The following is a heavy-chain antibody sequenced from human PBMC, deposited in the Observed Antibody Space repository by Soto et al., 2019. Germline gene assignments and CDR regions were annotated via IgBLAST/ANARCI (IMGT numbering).Heavy chain of an antibody. J-gene: IGHJ3*02. CDR2: IVPNSGTT. V-gene: IGHV1-46*02. CDR1: GFDFNYYS. D-gene: IGHD6-19*01. CDR3: ERQARNTSGREDFDI. Sequence: ASVKVSCKASGFDFNYYSMHWVRQAPGQGLEWMGVIVPNSGTTGNAQKFMGRVTMTRDKSTNTVDMELTSLKSDDTAVYYCERQARNTSGREDFDIWG.